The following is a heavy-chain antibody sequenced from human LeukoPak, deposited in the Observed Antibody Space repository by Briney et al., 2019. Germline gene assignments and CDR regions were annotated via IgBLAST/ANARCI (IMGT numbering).Heavy chain of an antibody. CDR3: ARGYSSGWNYFDY. CDR1: GGSISSYW. CDR2: VFDSGGT. Sequence: SETLSLTCTVSGGSISSYWWSWIRQPPGKGLEWIGYVFDSGGTNYNPSLKSRVTISVDTSKKQFSLKLSSVTAADTAVYYCARGYSSGWNYFDYWGQGTLVTVSS. D-gene: IGHD6-25*01. V-gene: IGHV4-59*01. J-gene: IGHJ4*02.